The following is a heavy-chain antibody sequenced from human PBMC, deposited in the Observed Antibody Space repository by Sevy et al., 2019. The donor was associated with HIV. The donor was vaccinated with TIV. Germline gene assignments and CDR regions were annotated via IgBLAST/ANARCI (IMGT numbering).Heavy chain of an antibody. CDR2: ISGSGGGT. J-gene: IGHJ4*02. Sequence: GGSLRLSCAASGFTFSSYAMSWVRQAPGKGLEWVSAISGSGGGTYYADSVKGGFTISRDNSKNTLYLQMSSLRAEDTAVYYCAKDPTLTYTSSGYYFDYWGQGTLVTVSS. V-gene: IGHV3-23*01. CDR3: AKDPTLTYTSSGYYFDY. D-gene: IGHD6-13*01. CDR1: GFTFSSYA.